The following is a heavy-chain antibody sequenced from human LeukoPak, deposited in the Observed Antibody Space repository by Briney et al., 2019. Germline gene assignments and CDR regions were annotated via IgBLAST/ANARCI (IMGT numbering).Heavy chain of an antibody. CDR2: INHSGST. Sequence: SETLSLTCAVYGGSFSGYYLSWIRQPPGKGLEWIGEINHSGSTNYNPSLKGRVTISVDTSKNHFSLKLSSVTAADTAVYYCARGNGEIDYWGQGTLVTVSS. CDR1: GGSFSGYY. CDR3: ARGNGEIDY. J-gene: IGHJ4*02. V-gene: IGHV4-34*01. D-gene: IGHD4-17*01.